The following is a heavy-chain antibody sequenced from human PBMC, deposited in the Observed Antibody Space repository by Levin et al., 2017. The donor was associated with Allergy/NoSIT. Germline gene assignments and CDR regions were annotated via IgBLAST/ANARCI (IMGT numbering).Heavy chain of an antibody. Sequence: KASETLSLTCTVSGGSISSSSYYWGWIRQPPGKGLEWIGNIYNSGSTYYNPSLKSRVTISVDTSKNQFSLKLSSVTAADAAVYYCARDQGYCISSSCHGMAFDIWGQGTVVTVSS. CDR3: ARDQGYCISSSCHGMAFDI. CDR2: IYNSGST. CDR1: GGSISSSSYY. J-gene: IGHJ3*02. D-gene: IGHD2-2*01. V-gene: IGHV4-39*02.